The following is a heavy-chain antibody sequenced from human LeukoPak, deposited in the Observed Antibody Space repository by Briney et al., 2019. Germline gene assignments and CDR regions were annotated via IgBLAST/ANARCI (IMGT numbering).Heavy chain of an antibody. Sequence: SETLSLTCAVYSGSFSGYYWSWIRRPPGKGLEWIGEINHSGSTNYNPSLKSRVTISVDTSKNQFSLKLSSVTAADTAVYYCANGYYDSSGYYGDYWGQGTLVTVSS. J-gene: IGHJ4*02. D-gene: IGHD3-22*01. CDR3: ANGYYDSSGYYGDY. CDR1: SGSFSGYY. CDR2: INHSGST. V-gene: IGHV4-34*01.